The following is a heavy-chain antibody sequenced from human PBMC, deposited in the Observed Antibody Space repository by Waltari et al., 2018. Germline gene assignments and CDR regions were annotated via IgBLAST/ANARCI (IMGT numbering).Heavy chain of an antibody. CDR3: AREVWELPNGMDV. Sequence: QVQLVESGGGVVQPGRSLRLSCAASGFTFSSYAMHWVRQAPGKGLGLVAVISYDGSNKYYADSVKGRFTISRDNSKNTLYLQMNSLRAEDTAVYYCAREVWELPNGMDVWGQGTTVTVSS. CDR2: ISYDGSNK. V-gene: IGHV3-30-3*01. CDR1: GFTFSSYA. D-gene: IGHD1-26*01. J-gene: IGHJ6*02.